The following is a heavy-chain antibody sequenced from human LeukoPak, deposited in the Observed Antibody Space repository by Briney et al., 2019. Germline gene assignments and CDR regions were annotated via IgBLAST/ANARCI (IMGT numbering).Heavy chain of an antibody. J-gene: IGHJ6*02. V-gene: IGHV1-2*02. CDR3: ARVRAAAGKGGMDV. CDR1: GYTFIDYY. Sequence: ASVKVSCKASGYTFIDYYMHWVRQAPGQGLEWMGWINPNSGGTNYAQKFQGRVTMTRDTSISTAYMELSRLRSDDTAVYYCARVRAAAGKGGMDVWGQGTTVTVSS. D-gene: IGHD6-13*01. CDR2: INPNSGGT.